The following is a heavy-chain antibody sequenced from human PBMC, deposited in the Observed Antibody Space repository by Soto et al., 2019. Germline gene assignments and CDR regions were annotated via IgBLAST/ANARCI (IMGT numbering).Heavy chain of an antibody. V-gene: IGHV4-39*01. CDR2: IYYSGST. Sequence: QLQLQESGPGLVKPSETLSLTCTVSGGSISSSSYYWGWIRQPPGKGLEWIGSIYYSGSTYYNPYLKSRVTISVDTSKNQFSLKLSSVTAADTAVYYCARPVRNYDFWSGGIGMDVWGQGTTVTVSS. CDR1: GGSISSSSYY. D-gene: IGHD3-3*01. J-gene: IGHJ6*02. CDR3: ARPVRNYDFWSGGIGMDV.